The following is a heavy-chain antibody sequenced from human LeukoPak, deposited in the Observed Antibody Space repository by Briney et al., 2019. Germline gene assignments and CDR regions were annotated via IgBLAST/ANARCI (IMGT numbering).Heavy chain of an antibody. J-gene: IGHJ4*02. V-gene: IGHV1-24*01. D-gene: IGHD3-10*01. CDR2: FDSADGEA. CDR3: ATVRVRYSYGSGTSFDY. CDR1: GYTRTELS. Sequence: ASAKVFCKVSGYTRTELSMHWVRQAPGKGLEEMVGFDSADGEAIYSQKLQGRVTMPEDTSTDTAYMELSSLRSEDTAVYYCATVRVRYSYGSGTSFDYWGQGTLVSVSS.